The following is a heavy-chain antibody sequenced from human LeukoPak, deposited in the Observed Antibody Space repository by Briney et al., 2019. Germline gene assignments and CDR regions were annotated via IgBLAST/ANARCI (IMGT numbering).Heavy chain of an antibody. Sequence: GGSLRLSCAASGFSFSSYWLSWVRQAPGKEREGVGRIKSKTDGGTTDYAAPVKGRFTISRDDSKNTLYLQMNSLKTEDTAVYYCTTLGIVVVPAALSLDSSPYYYYYYMDVWGKGTTVTVSS. CDR3: TTLGIVVVPAALSLDSSPYYYYYYMDV. J-gene: IGHJ6*03. CDR2: IKSKTDGGTT. D-gene: IGHD2-2*01. V-gene: IGHV3-15*01. CDR1: GFSFSSYW.